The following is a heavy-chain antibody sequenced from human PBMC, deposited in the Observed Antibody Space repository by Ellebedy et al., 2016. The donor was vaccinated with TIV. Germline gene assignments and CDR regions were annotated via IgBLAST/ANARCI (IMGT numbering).Heavy chain of an antibody. CDR3: ATPIFGVAGENYYHYGMDV. CDR1: GGTFSSYT. V-gene: IGHV1-69*06. CDR2: IIPIFGAA. Sequence: SVKVSXKASGGTFSSYTISWVRQAPGQGLEWMGGIIPIFGAAKYAQKFQGRVTITADKSTRTAYMELSSLRFEDTAVYYCATPIFGVAGENYYHYGMDVWGQGTTVTVYS. D-gene: IGHD3-3*01. J-gene: IGHJ6*02.